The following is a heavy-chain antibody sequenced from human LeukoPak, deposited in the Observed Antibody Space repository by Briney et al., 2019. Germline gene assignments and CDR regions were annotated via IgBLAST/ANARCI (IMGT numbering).Heavy chain of an antibody. V-gene: IGHV3-23*01. D-gene: IGHD2-2*01. Sequence: GGSLRLSCAASGFTFSSYGMSWVRQAPGKGLEWVSAISGSGGNTYYADSVKGRFTISRDNSKNTLYLQMNSLRAEDTAVYYCAKSHTSSYEENWGQRTLVTVSS. CDR3: AKSHTSSYEEN. CDR2: ISGSGGNT. J-gene: IGHJ4*02. CDR1: GFTFSSYG.